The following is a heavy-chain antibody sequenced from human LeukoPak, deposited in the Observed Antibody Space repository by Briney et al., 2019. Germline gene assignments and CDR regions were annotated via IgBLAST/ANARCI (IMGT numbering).Heavy chain of an antibody. V-gene: IGHV4-59*01. CDR3: ARGYNYGAHYWFDY. D-gene: IGHD5-18*01. J-gene: IGHJ4*02. CDR1: DGSINIYY. Sequence: SETLSLTCTVSDGSINIYYWSWIPHAPGKGLEGIGYIYNSGRTNYNPSLRRRVTISMDTAKIQFSLRLTSVTAAETAMYYCARGYNYGAHYWFDYWGQGTLVTVSS. CDR2: IYNSGRT.